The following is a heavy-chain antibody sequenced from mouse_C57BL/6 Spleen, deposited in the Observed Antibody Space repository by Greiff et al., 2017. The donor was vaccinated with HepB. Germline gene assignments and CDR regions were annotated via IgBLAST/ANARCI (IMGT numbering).Heavy chain of an antibody. Sequence: QVQLQQPGAELVKPGASVKLSCKASGYNFTSYWMHWVKQRPGRGLEWIGRIDPNSGGTKYNEKFKRKATLTVDKPSSTADMQISSLTSEDSAVYYCARGTTVDWYFDVWGTGTTVTVSS. J-gene: IGHJ1*03. CDR1: GYNFTSYW. CDR2: IDPNSGGT. D-gene: IGHD1-1*01. CDR3: ARGTTVDWYFDV. V-gene: IGHV1-72*01.